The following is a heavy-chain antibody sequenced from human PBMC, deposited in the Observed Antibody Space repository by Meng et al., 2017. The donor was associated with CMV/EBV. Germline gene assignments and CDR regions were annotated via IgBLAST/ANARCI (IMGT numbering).Heavy chain of an antibody. J-gene: IGHJ6*02. CDR1: GGSFSGYY. D-gene: IGHD1-26*01. V-gene: IGHV4-34*01. Sequence: SETLSLTCAVYGGSFSGYYWSWIRQPPGKGLEWIGEINHSGSTNYNPSLKSRVTISVDTSKNQFSLKLSSVTAADTAVYYCARDTESGGSYYYYGMDVWGQGTTVTVSS. CDR2: INHSGST. CDR3: ARDTESGGSYYYYGMDV.